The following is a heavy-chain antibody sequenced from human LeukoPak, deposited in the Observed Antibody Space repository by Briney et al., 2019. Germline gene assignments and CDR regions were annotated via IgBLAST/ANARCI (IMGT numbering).Heavy chain of an antibody. V-gene: IGHV3-11*06. CDR2: ISSSSYT. D-gene: IGHD2/OR15-2a*01. J-gene: IGHJ3*02. Sequence: GGSLRLSCTASGFTFSDYYMSWIRQAPGKGLEWVSCISSSSYTKYADSVKGRFTISRDNARNSLYLQMNSLRAEDTAVYYCLPLLSRPYVEDGFDIWGQGTMVTVSS. CDR3: LPLLSRPYVEDGFDI. CDR1: GFTFSDYY.